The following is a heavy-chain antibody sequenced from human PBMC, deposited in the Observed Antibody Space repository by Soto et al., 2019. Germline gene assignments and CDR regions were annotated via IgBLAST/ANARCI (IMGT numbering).Heavy chain of an antibody. D-gene: IGHD3-16*01. Sequence: SETLSLTCAVYGGSFSGYYCSWIRQPPGKGLEWIGEINHSGSTNYNPSLKSRVTISVDTSKNQFTLKLSSVTAADTAVYYCARRGTGDWGRYFDYWGQGTLVTVSS. CDR1: GGSFSGYY. CDR3: ARRGTGDWGRYFDY. CDR2: INHSGST. J-gene: IGHJ4*02. V-gene: IGHV4-34*01.